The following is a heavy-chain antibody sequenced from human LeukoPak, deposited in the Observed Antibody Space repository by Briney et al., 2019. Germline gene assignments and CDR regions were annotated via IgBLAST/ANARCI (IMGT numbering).Heavy chain of an antibody. J-gene: IGHJ4*02. CDR2: INPSGGST. CDR3: ARQALSIGILGRYYFDY. CDR1: GYTFTSYY. Sequence: ASVKVSCKASGYTFTSYYMHWVRQAPGQGLEWMGTINPSGGSTRYAQKFQGRVTMTRDMSTSTVYMELSSLRSEDTAVYYCARQALSIGILGRYYFDYWGQGTLVTVSS. D-gene: IGHD7-27*01. V-gene: IGHV1-46*01.